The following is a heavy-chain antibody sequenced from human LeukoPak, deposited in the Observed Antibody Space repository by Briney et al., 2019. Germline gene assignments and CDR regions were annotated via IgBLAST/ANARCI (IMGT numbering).Heavy chain of an antibody. J-gene: IGHJ4*02. D-gene: IGHD1-26*01. V-gene: IGHV4-59*08. CDR2: IYYSGST. Sequence: SETLSLTCTVSGGSFSSYYWSWIRQPPGKGLEWIGYIYYSGSTNYNPSLKSRVTISVDTSKNQFSLKESSVAHADTAVYYCARQNSGSYSFDYWGQGTLVTVSS. CDR3: ARQNSGSYSFDY. CDR1: GGSFSSYY.